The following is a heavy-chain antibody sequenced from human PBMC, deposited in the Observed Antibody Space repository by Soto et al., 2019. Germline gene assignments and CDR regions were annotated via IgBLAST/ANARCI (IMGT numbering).Heavy chain of an antibody. D-gene: IGHD3-22*01. CDR2: IGGSGGST. CDR1: GFTSSSYA. Sequence: EVQLLESGGGLVQPGGSLRLSCAASGFTSSSYAMSWFRQAPGKGLEWVSGIGGSGGSTYYADSVKGRFTISRDNSKNTLYLQMNSLRAEDTAVYFCAKDLTITMIVVPHAFDIWGQGTMVTVSS. V-gene: IGHV3-23*01. J-gene: IGHJ3*02. CDR3: AKDLTITMIVVPHAFDI.